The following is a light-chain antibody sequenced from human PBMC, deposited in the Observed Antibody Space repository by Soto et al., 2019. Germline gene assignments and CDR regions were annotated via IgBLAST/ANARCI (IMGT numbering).Light chain of an antibody. J-gene: IGKJ4*01. V-gene: IGKV1-39*01. CDR3: QQSHSTHLT. CDR2: AAS. Sequence: DIQMTQSPSSLSASVGDRVTITWRASQTITNFLNWYQQKPGKAPKVLIYAASSLQSGVPARFSGSGSGTDFTISVSSVQPEDFATYYCQQSHSTHLTFGGGTKVEIK. CDR1: QTITNF.